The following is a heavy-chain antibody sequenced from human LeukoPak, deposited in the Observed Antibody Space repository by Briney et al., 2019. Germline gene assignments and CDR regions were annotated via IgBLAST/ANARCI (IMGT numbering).Heavy chain of an antibody. CDR1: GFTFSSYS. V-gene: IGHV3-21*01. Sequence: GGSLRLSCAASGFTFSSYSMNWVRQAPGKGLEWVSSISSSSSYIYYADSVKGRFTISRDNAKNSLYLQMNSLRAEDTAVYYCARGRATTSYYYYMDVWGKGTTVTISS. CDR3: ARGRATTSYYYYMDV. D-gene: IGHD1-26*01. CDR2: ISSSSSYI. J-gene: IGHJ6*03.